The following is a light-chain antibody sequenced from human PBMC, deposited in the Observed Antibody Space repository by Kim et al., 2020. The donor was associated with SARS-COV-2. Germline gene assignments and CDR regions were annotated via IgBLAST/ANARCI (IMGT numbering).Light chain of an antibody. CDR1: ESVNVN. CDR2: GAS. V-gene: IGKV3-15*01. J-gene: IGKJ2*01. CDR3: QQYKNWPPYT. Sequence: EIVMTQSPATLSVSPGERATLSCRASESVNVNLAWYQQKPGQAPRLLIYGASTRATSIPARFSGSGSGTEFTLTISSLQSEDFAVYYWQQYKNWPPYTLGQGTKLEI.